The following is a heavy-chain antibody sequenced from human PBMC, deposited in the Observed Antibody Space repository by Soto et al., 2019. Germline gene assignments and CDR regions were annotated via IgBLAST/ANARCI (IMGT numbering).Heavy chain of an antibody. V-gene: IGHV3-30-3*01. J-gene: IGHJ6*02. CDR1: GFTFSSYA. Sequence: QVQLVESGGGVVQPGRSLRLSCAASGFTFSSYAMHWVRQAPGKGRDGGAVIPYDGSNKYYADSVKGRFTISRDNSKNTLYLQMNSLRAEDTAVYYCARDRLRYNWNDFPYYYYGMDVWGQGTTVTVSS. CDR3: ARDRLRYNWNDFPYYYYGMDV. D-gene: IGHD1-1*01. CDR2: IPYDGSNK.